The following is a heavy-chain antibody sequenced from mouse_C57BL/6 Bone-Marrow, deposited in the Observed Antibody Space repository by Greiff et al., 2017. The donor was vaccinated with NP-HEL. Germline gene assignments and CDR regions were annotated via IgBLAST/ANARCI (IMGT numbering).Heavy chain of an antibody. CDR2: ISGGGGNT. CDR3: ARRAHYYGSRDD. Sequence: EVKLMESGGGLVKPGGSLKLSCAASGFTFSSYTMSWVRQTPGKRLEWVATISGGGGNTYYPDSVKGRFTISRDNAKNTLYLRRSRLGSEDAALYYGARRAHYYGSRDDWGKGTTLTVAS. CDR1: GFTFSSYT. D-gene: IGHD1-1*01. V-gene: IGHV5-9*01. J-gene: IGHJ2*01.